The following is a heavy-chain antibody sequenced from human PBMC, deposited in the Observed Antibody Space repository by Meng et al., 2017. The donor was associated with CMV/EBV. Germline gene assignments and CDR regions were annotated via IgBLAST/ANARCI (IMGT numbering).Heavy chain of an antibody. V-gene: IGHV3-13*01. CDR2: IGTAGDT. D-gene: IGHD3-10*01. CDR3: ARAPSTFPPSGLGMDV. Sequence: GESLKISCAASGFTFSSYDMHWVRQATGKGLEWVSAIGTAGDTYYPGSVKGRFTISRENAKNSLYLQMNSLRAGDTAVYYCARAPSTFPPSGLGMDVWGQGTTVTVSS. CDR1: GFTFSSYD. J-gene: IGHJ6*02.